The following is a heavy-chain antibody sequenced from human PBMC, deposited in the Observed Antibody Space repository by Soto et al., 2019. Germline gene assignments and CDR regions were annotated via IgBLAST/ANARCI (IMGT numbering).Heavy chain of an antibody. CDR3: ARGHPDSSGSYRCDY. D-gene: IGHD3-22*01. CDR2: IIPIFGTA. Sequence: SVKVSCKASGGTFSSYAISWVRQAPGQGLEWMGGIIPIFGTANYARKFQGRVTITADESTSTAYMELSSLRSEDTAVYYCARGHPDSSGSYRCDYWGQGTLVTVSS. CDR1: GGTFSSYA. J-gene: IGHJ4*02. V-gene: IGHV1-69*13.